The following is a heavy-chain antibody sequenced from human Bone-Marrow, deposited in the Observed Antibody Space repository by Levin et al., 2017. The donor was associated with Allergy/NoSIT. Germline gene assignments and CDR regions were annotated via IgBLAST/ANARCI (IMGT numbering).Heavy chain of an antibody. V-gene: IGHV3-21*01. CDR3: ARGGGSKKGGLDV. J-gene: IGHJ6*02. CDR1: GFTFTDHT. CDR2: ISSTSAYI. D-gene: IGHD4-11*01. Sequence: GGSLRLSCEASGFTFTDHTIHWVRQAPGKGLEWVSSISSTSAYIHYADSVKGRFTISRDNAKKSLYLQMNSLRVEDTAVYYCARGGGSKKGGLDVWGQGSTVTVSS.